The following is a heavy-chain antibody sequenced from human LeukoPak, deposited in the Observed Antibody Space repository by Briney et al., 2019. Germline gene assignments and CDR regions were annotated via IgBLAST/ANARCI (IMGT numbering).Heavy chain of an antibody. Sequence: QPGGSLRLSCAASGFIFSNHAMSWVRQAPGRGLEWVSAISDGGDTTYYADSVKGRFTISRDNSKNTLYLQMNSLRAEDTAVYYCANGRGWSGSLGAYWGQGTLVTVSS. CDR2: ISDGGDTT. CDR1: GFIFSNHA. D-gene: IGHD3-3*01. J-gene: IGHJ4*02. V-gene: IGHV3-23*01. CDR3: ANGRGWSGSLGAY.